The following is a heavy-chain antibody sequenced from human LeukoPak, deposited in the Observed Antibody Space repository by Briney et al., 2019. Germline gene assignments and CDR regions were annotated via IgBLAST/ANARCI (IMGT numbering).Heavy chain of an antibody. CDR2: IYYSGST. Sequence: SETLSLTCTVSGGSISSSSYYWGWIRQPPGKGLEWIGSIYYSGSTYYNPSLKSRVTISVDTSKNQFSLKLSSVTAADTAVYYCARVDYGDSATYYYMDVWGKGTTVTVSS. CDR3: ARVDYGDSATYYYMDV. D-gene: IGHD4-17*01. J-gene: IGHJ6*03. CDR1: GGSISSSSYY. V-gene: IGHV4-39*07.